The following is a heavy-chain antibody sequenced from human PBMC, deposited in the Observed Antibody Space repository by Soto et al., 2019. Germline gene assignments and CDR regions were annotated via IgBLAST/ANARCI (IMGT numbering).Heavy chain of an antibody. CDR1: GYAFGNND. Sequence: ASVKVSCKASGYAFGNNDISWVRQATGQGLEWMGWMNPNSGNTGYAQKFQGRVSMTRNTSITTAYLELSSLRSDDTAIYYCARMATSGTLNWFDPWGQGTLVTVSS. J-gene: IGHJ5*02. V-gene: IGHV1-8*01. CDR2: MNPNSGNT. CDR3: ARMATSGTLNWFDP.